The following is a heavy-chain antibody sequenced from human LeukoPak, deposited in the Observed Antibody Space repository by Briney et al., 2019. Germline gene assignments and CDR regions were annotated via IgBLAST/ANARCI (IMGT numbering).Heavy chain of an antibody. V-gene: IGHV5-51*01. Sequence: GESLKISCQASGNSFSNYWIGWVRQMPGKGLEWMGIICPGDSDTRYSPSFQGQVAISADKSINTAYLQWSSLKASDSAMYYCTRKLEPSGWNVWGQGTLVTVSS. CDR2: ICPGDSDT. J-gene: IGHJ4*02. D-gene: IGHD6-19*01. CDR3: TRKLEPSGWNV. CDR1: GNSFSNYW.